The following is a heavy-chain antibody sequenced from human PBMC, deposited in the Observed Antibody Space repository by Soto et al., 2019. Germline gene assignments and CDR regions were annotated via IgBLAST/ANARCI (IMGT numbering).Heavy chain of an antibody. D-gene: IGHD4-17*01. V-gene: IGHV4-30-2*01. J-gene: IGHJ5*02. CDR3: AREGGYGDYVGTFDP. Sequence: PSETLSLTCAVSGGSISSGGYSWSWIRQPPGKGLEWIGYIYHSGSTYYNPSLKSRVTISVDRSKNQFSLKLSSVTAADTAVYYCAREGGYGDYVGTFDPWGQGTLVTVSP. CDR1: GGSISSGGYS. CDR2: IYHSGST.